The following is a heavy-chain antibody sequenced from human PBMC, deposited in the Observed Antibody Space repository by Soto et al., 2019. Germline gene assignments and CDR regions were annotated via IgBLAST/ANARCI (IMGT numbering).Heavy chain of an antibody. CDR1: GYSFTTYD. Sequence: QVQLVQSGAEVKTPGASVKVSCKASGYSFTTYDINWVRQAPGQGLEWMGWMNPHSGDTGYAQKFQGRVTMTRSTSISTAFMELSSLRYDDTAVYYCTRREMDILIGYWFDPWGQGTLVTVSS. CDR3: TRREMDILIGYWFDP. J-gene: IGHJ5*02. V-gene: IGHV1-8*01. D-gene: IGHD3-9*01. CDR2: MNPHSGDT.